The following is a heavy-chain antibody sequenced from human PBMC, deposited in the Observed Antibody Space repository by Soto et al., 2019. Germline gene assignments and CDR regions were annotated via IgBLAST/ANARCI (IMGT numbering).Heavy chain of an antibody. CDR3: AREIRYYGSGIFDS. CDR1: GGTFSRSS. D-gene: IGHD3-10*01. J-gene: IGHJ4*02. CDR2: IAPLYGTA. V-gene: IGHV1-69*01. Sequence: QVHLVQSGAEVKKPGSSVKVSCRASGGTFSRSSIAWVRQAPGQGLEWMGGIAPLYGTANYAQRLQGRVTITAHESTGTAYMELSGLRAEDTAVYYCAREIRYYGSGIFDSWSQGTLVIVSA.